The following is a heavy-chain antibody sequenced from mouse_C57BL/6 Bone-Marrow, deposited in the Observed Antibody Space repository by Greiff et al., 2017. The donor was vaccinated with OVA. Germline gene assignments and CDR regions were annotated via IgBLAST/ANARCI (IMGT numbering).Heavy chain of an antibody. CDR1: GYAFSSSW. J-gene: IGHJ2*01. CDR2: IYPGDGDT. Sequence: QVQLQQSGPELVKPGASVKISCKASGYAFSSSWMNWVKQRPGKGLEWIGRIYPGDGDTTYNGKFKGKATLTADKSSSTAYMQLSSLTSEDSAVYFCAILRRFDYWGQGTTLTVSS. CDR3: AILRRFDY. V-gene: IGHV1-82*01. D-gene: IGHD2-12*01.